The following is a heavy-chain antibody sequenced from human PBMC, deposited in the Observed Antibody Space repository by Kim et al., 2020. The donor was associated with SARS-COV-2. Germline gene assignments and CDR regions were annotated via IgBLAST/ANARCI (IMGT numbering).Heavy chain of an antibody. CDR2: IYHSGST. V-gene: IGHV4-38-2*02. CDR1: GYSISSGYY. J-gene: IGHJ4*02. Sequence: SETLSLTCTVSGYSISSGYYWGWIRQPPGKGLEWIGSIYHSGSTYYNPSLKSRVTISVDTSSNQFSLKLTSVTAADTAVYYCARQGSGYFPVDYWGQGTLVTVSS. CDR3: ARQGSGYFPVDY. D-gene: IGHD3-22*01.